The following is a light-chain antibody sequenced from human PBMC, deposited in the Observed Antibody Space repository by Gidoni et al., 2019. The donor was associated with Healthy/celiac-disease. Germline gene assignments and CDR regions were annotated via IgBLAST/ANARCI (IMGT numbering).Light chain of an antibody. CDR2: GAS. CDR1: QRVSSSY. Sequence: EIVLTQSPGTLSLSPGVSATLSCRASQRVSSSYLAWYQQKPGQAPRLLIYGASSRATGIPDRFSGSGSGTDFTLTISRLEPEDFAVYYCQQYGSSTWTFGQGTKVEIK. V-gene: IGKV3-20*01. J-gene: IGKJ1*01. CDR3: QQYGSSTWT.